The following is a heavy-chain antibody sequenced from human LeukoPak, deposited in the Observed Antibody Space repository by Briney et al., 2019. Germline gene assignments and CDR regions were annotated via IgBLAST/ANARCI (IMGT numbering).Heavy chain of an antibody. V-gene: IGHV1-18*01. J-gene: IGHJ5*02. CDR1: GYTFTSYG. D-gene: IGHD3-22*01. CDR2: ISAYNGNP. Sequence: ASVKVSCKASGYTFTSYGISWVRQAPGQGLEWMGWISAYNGNPNYAQKLQGRVTMTTDTSTSTAYMELRSLRSDDTAVYYCARLPYYYDSSGYPRTWFDPWGQGTLVTVSS. CDR3: ARLPYYYDSSGYPRTWFDP.